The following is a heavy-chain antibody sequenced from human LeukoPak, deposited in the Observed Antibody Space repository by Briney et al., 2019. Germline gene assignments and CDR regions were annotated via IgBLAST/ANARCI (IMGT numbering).Heavy chain of an antibody. J-gene: IGHJ3*01. CDR2: TAPA. CDR1: GFTFSDYA. Sequence: PGGSLRLSCAASGFTFSDYAMTWVRQAPGKGLEWVSSTAPAHYADSVKGRFTISRDDSKNTLFLQMNSLRAEDTAIYYRAKDSFSYNGVFDALDVWGHGTMVTVSS. D-gene: IGHD2-8*01. V-gene: IGHV3-23*01. CDR3: AKDSFSYNGVFDALDV.